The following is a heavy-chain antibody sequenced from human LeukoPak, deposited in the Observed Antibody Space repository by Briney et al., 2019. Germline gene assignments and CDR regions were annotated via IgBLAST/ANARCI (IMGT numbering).Heavy chain of an antibody. CDR2: INPNSGGT. V-gene: IGHV1-2*02. J-gene: IGHJ6*03. CDR3: ARGFVRTTVYMDV. CDR1: GYTFTGYY. Sequence: GASVKASCKASGYTFTGYYMHWVRQAPGQGLEWMGWINPNSGGTNYAQKFQGRVTMTRDTSISTAYMELSSLRSEDTAVYYCARGFVRTTVYMDVWGKGTTVTVSS. D-gene: IGHD3-10*02.